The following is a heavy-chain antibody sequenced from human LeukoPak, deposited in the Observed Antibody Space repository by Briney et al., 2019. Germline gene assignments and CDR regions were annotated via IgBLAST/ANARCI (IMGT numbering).Heavy chain of an antibody. CDR2: ISGSGDST. Sequence: PGGSLRLSCAASGFTFSSYAMSWVRQAPGKGLEWVSAISGSGDSTYYADSVKGRFTISRDNSKNTLYLQMNSLRAQATAVYYCANSPRDYYGSGSSHPFDSWGQGTLVTVSS. CDR1: GFTFSSYA. V-gene: IGHV3-23*01. CDR3: ANSPRDYYGSGSSHPFDS. J-gene: IGHJ4*02. D-gene: IGHD3-10*01.